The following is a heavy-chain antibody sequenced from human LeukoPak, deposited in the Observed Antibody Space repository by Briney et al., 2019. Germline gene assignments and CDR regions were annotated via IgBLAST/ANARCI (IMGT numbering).Heavy chain of an antibody. V-gene: IGHV4-39*01. CDR1: GGSISSSSYY. J-gene: IGHJ4*02. Sequence: SETLSLTCTVSGGSISSSSYYWGWIRQPPGKGLEWIGSIYYSGSTYYNPSLKSRVTISVDTSKNQFSLKLNSVTATDTAVYYCARHPFSTSSIDYWGQGTLVTVSS. CDR2: IYYSGST. CDR3: ARHPFSTSSIDY. D-gene: IGHD6-6*01.